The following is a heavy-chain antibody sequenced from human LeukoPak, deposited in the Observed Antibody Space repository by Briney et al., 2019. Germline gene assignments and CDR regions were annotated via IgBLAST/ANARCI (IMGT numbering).Heavy chain of an antibody. CDR3: TPWSMVRGAFDY. D-gene: IGHD3-10*01. J-gene: IGHJ4*02. CDR2: ISGSGGST. Sequence: PGGTLRLSCAASGFTFSSYGMSWVRQAPGKGLEWVSAISGSGGSTYYADSVKGRFTISRDNSKNTLYLQMNSLRAEDTAVYYCTPWSMVRGAFDYWGQGTLVTVSS. CDR1: GFTFSSYG. V-gene: IGHV3-23*01.